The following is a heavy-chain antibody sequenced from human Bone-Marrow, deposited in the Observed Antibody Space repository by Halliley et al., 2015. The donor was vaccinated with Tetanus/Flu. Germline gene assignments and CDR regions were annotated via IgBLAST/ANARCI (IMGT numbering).Heavy chain of an antibody. CDR2: ITNSGSDK. CDR1: GFTFSSYE. CDR3: LTGNWGTSQHF. J-gene: IGHJ4*02. Sequence: SLRLSCAAAGFTFSSYEMIWVRQAPGKAPEGVSYITNSGSDKQYADSVKGRFTISRDNAKNSLFLQMDSLRAEDTAIYYCLTGNWGTSQHFWGQGTLVTVSS. V-gene: IGHV3-48*03. D-gene: IGHD7-27*01.